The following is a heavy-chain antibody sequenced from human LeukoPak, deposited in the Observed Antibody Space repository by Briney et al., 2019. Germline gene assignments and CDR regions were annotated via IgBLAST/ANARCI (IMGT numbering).Heavy chain of an antibody. CDR1: GGSISSGDYY. CDR2: IYYSGST. J-gene: IGHJ2*01. D-gene: IGHD3-22*01. V-gene: IGHV4-30-4*01. CDR3: ARFSSGYYSYFDP. Sequence: SETLSLTCTVSGGSISSGDYYWSWIRQPPGKGLEWIGYIYYSGSTYYNPSLKSRVTISVDTSKNQFSLKLSSVTAADTAVYYCARFSSGYYSYFDPWGRGTLVTVSS.